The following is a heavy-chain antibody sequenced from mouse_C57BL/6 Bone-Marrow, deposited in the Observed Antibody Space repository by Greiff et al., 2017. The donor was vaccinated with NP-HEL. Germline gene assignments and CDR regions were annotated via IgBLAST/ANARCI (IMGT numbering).Heavy chain of an antibody. J-gene: IGHJ4*01. CDR3: ARSPYAMDY. Sequence: QVQLKESGAELVKPGASVKLSCKASGYTFTSYWMHWVKQRPGQGLEWIGMIHPNSGSTNYNEKFKSKATLTVDKSSSTAYMQLSSLTSEDSAVHYCARSPYAMDYWGQGTSVTVSS. V-gene: IGHV1-64*01. CDR2: IHPNSGST. CDR1: GYTFTSYW.